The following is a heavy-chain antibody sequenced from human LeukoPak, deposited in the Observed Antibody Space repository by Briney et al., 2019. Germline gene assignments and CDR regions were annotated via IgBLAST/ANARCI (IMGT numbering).Heavy chain of an antibody. CDR2: IGGSGSTI. J-gene: IGHJ4*02. CDR1: GFTFSTYS. D-gene: IGHD4-17*01. CDR3: ARARDYGDYPPDY. V-gene: IGHV3-48*01. Sequence: PGGSLRLSCAASGFTFSTYSMNWVRQAPGKGLEWISYIGGSGSTIYYVDSVKGRFTISRDNAKKLLYLQMSSLRAEDTAVYYCARARDYGDYPPDYWGQGTLVTVSS.